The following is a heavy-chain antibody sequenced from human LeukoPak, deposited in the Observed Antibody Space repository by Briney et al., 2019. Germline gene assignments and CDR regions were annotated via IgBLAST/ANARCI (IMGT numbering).Heavy chain of an antibody. J-gene: IGHJ6*03. Sequence: SETLSLTCTVSGGSISSYYWSWIRQPAGKGLEWIGRIYTSGSTNYNPSLKSRVTMSVDTSKNQFSLKLSSVTAADTALYYCARHMKISSGWFHYYYMDVWGKGTTVTISS. CDR3: ARHMKISSGWFHYYYMDV. D-gene: IGHD6-19*01. CDR1: GGSISSYY. CDR2: IYTSGST. V-gene: IGHV4-4*07.